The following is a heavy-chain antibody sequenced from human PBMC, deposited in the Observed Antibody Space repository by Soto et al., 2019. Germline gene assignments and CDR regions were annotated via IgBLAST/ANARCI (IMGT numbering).Heavy chain of an antibody. CDR2: IYYSGST. V-gene: IGHV4-31*11. CDR3: ARDHYYDSSGSYYYYGMDV. CDR1: GGSISSGGYS. D-gene: IGHD3-22*01. J-gene: IGHJ6*02. Sequence: SETLSLTCAVSGGSISSGGYSWSWIRQHPGKGLEWIGYIYYSGSTYYNPSLKSRVTISVDTSKNQFSLKLSSVTAADTAVYYCARDHYYDSSGSYYYYGMDVWGQGTTVTVSS.